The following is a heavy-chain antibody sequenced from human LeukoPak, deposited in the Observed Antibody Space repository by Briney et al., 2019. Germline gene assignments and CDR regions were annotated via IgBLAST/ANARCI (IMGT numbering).Heavy chain of an antibody. CDR1: GYTFTSYG. Sequence: ASVKVSCKASGYTFTSYGISWVRQAPGQGLEWMGGIIPIFGTANYAQKFQGRVTITADESTSTAYMELSSLRSEDTAVYYCARNRWDTAMPNDYWGQGTLVTVSS. D-gene: IGHD5-18*01. V-gene: IGHV1-69*13. J-gene: IGHJ4*02. CDR3: ARNRWDTAMPNDY. CDR2: IIPIFGTA.